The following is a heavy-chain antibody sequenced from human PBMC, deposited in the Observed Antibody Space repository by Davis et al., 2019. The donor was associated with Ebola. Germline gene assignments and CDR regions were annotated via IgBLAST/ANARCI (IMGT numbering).Heavy chain of an antibody. CDR1: GFTFTSSA. Sequence: SVKVSCKASGFTFTSSAVQWVRQARGQRLEWIGWIVVGSGNTNYAQKFQERVTITRDMSTSTAYMELSSLRSEDTAVYYCARSTERGYYYYGMDVWGQGTTVTVSS. J-gene: IGHJ6*02. V-gene: IGHV1-58*01. CDR3: ARSTERGYYYYGMDV. D-gene: IGHD1-1*01. CDR2: IVVGSGNT.